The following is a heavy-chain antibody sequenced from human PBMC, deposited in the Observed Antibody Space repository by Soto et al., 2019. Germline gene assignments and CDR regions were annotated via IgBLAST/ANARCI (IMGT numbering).Heavy chain of an antibody. CDR2: TIPVFNTA. CDR3: ARGVYGSGNYYTGPSAVVI. CDR1: GGTLSDHG. Sequence: QVQLEQAGAEVKKPGSAVKVSCKASGGTLSDHGVAWLRQAPGQGLEWMGGTIPVFNTAKYAQKFQGRVPVTADKFTNIAYMELSSLRSEDTAFYFCARGVYGSGNYYTGPSAVVIWGLGTMVIVSS. J-gene: IGHJ3*02. D-gene: IGHD3-10*01. V-gene: IGHV1-69*06.